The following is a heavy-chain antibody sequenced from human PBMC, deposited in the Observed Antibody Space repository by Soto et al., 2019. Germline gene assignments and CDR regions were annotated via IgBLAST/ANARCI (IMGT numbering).Heavy chain of an antibody. CDR2: VYYGGST. CDR3: AGEGALATFGVV. V-gene: IGHV4-59*01. D-gene: IGHD3-3*01. J-gene: IGHJ4*02. Sequence: SETLSLTCTVSGGSIRSYYWTWIRQPPGRGLEWIGHVYYGGSTNYNPSLQSRVTISLDTSKNQFSLRLTSMTAADAAVYYCAGEGALATFGVVWGQGTQVTVSS. CDR1: GGSIRSYY.